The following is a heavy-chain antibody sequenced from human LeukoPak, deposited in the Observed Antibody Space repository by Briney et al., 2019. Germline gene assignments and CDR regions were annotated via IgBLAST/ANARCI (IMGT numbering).Heavy chain of an antibody. V-gene: IGHV3-53*01. CDR2: IYSGGST. CDR1: GFHVITYY. CDR3: ARGGESSGYYFDY. J-gene: IGHJ4*02. D-gene: IGHD6-19*01. Sequence: GGSLRLSCAASGFHVITYYMNWFRQAPGKGLEWASVIYSGGSTYYADSVKGRFTISRDNSKNTLYLQMNSLRAEDTAVYYCARGGESSGYYFDYWGQGTLVTVSS.